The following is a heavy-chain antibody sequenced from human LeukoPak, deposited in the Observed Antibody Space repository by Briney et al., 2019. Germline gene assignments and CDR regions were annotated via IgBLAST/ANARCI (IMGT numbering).Heavy chain of an antibody. CDR2: ISSGGGST. CDR1: GFTFSSYA. Sequence: GGSLRLSCAASGFTFSSYAMSWVRQAPGKGLEWVSTISSGGGSTYYADSVKGRFTISRDNSKNTLSLQMNSLRAEDTAVYYCAKAGSGYNFGGFVWGQGTLVAVSS. V-gene: IGHV3-23*01. J-gene: IGHJ4*02. D-gene: IGHD5-18*01. CDR3: AKAGSGYNFGGFV.